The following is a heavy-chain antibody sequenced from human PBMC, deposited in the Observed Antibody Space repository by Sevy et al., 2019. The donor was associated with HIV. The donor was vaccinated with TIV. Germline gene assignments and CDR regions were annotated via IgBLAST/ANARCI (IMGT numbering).Heavy chain of an antibody. J-gene: IGHJ3*01. CDR1: GGSIISSTYY. V-gene: IGHV4-39*02. Sequence: ETLSLTCTVSGGSIISSTYYWGWIRQPPGKGLEWIGSVYYSGSTYYNPSLRSRVTISVDMFKDHFSLKLSSVTAADTAVYYCARRGAGPACDVWGQGTMVTVSS. CDR3: ARRGAGPACDV. D-gene: IGHD3-10*01. CDR2: VYYSGST.